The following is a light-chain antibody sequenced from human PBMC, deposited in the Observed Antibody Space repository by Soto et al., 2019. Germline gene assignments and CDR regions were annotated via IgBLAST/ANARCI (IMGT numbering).Light chain of an antibody. CDR1: QSISSW. Sequence: DIQMTQSPSTLSASVGDRVTITCRASQSISSWLAWYQQKTGKAPKILIYKASSVESGVPSRFSGSGSATEFTLTISSLQPDDFATYYCQQYNSYPRTFGQGTKVEIK. J-gene: IGKJ1*01. V-gene: IGKV1-5*03. CDR3: QQYNSYPRT. CDR2: KAS.